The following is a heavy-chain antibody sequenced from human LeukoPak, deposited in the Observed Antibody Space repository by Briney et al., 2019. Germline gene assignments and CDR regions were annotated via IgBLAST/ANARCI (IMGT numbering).Heavy chain of an antibody. J-gene: IGHJ4*02. Sequence: PSETLSLTCTVSGGSISGYSWSWIRQPAGKGLEWIGRIYASGIADYSPSVKSLITMSVDTSRNQFSLKLSSVTAADTAVYYCARGWYDYVWGSYRYTGGYYFDYWGQGTLVTVSS. CDR3: ARGWYDYVWGSYRYTGGYYFDY. V-gene: IGHV4-4*07. D-gene: IGHD3-16*02. CDR2: IYASGIA. CDR1: GGSISGYS.